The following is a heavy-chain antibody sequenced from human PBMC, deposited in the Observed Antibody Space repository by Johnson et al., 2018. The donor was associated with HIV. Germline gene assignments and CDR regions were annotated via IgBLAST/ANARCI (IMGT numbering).Heavy chain of an antibody. CDR1: GFTFSSYW. Sequence: VQLVESGGGLVQSGGSLRLSCAASGFTFSSYWMHWVRQAPGKGLVWVSRINSDGSSTSYADSVKGRFTISRDNARNSLYLQMNSLRAEDTAVYYCAKGYGSGSYYNGNAFDIWGQGTLVTVSS. CDR3: AKGYGSGSYYNGNAFDI. V-gene: IGHV3-74*02. CDR2: INSDGSST. J-gene: IGHJ3*02. D-gene: IGHD3-10*01.